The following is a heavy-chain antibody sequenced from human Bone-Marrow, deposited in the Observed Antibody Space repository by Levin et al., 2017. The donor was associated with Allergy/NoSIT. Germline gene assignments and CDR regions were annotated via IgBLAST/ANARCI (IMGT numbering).Heavy chain of an antibody. CDR3: ARVGLGGWGNFWSGYYLDDAFDI. D-gene: IGHD3-3*01. V-gene: IGHV3-7*01. CDR1: GFTFSSYW. Sequence: LSLTCAASGFTFSSYWMSWVRQAPGKGLEWVANIKQDGSEKYYVDSVKGRFTISRDNAKNSLYLQMNSLRAEDTAVYYCARVGLGGWGNFWSGYYLDDAFDIWGQGTMVTVSS. CDR2: IKQDGSEK. J-gene: IGHJ3*02.